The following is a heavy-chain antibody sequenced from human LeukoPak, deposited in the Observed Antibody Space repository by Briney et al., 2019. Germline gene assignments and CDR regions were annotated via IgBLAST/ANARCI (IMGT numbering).Heavy chain of an antibody. J-gene: IGHJ4*02. V-gene: IGHV3-33*01. Sequence: GGSLRLSCAASGFTFNSYGMHWVRQAPGKGLEWVAVIWYDGSNKYYADSVKGRFTISRDNSKNTPYLQMNSLRAEDTAVYYCARDMGQDSGSYYVSPFDYWGQGTLVTVSS. D-gene: IGHD1-26*01. CDR2: IWYDGSNK. CDR3: ARDMGQDSGSYYVSPFDY. CDR1: GFTFNSYG.